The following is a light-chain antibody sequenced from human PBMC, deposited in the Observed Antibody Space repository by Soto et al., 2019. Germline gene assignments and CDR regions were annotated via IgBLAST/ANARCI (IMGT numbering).Light chain of an antibody. Sequence: EIVLTQSPGTLSLSPGERATLSCRASQTIGRNYLAWFQQKPGQAPRLLIYGASTRATGVPDRFTGGGSGTDFTLTISRLEPEDFAVYYCQHYSNTPQTFGQGTKVDIK. CDR3: QHYSNTPQT. CDR1: QTIGRNY. V-gene: IGKV3-20*01. CDR2: GAS. J-gene: IGKJ1*01.